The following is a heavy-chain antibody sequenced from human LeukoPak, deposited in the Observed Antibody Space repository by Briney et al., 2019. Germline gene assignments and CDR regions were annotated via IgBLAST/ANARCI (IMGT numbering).Heavy chain of an antibody. CDR3: ASLSGSYSFDY. J-gene: IGHJ4*02. Sequence: SETLSLTCAVSGGSISSSNWWSWVRQPPGTGLEWIGEIYHSGDTNYNPSLKSRATISVDKSKNQFSLKLSSVTAADTAVYYCASLSGSYSFDYWGQGTLVTVSS. CDR2: IYHSGDT. D-gene: IGHD1-26*01. V-gene: IGHV4-4*02. CDR1: GGSISSSNW.